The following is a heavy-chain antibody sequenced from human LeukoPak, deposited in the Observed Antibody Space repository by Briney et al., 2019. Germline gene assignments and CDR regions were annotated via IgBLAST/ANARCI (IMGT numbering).Heavy chain of an antibody. V-gene: IGHV1-2*06. D-gene: IGHD4-23*01. CDR2: INPNSGGT. CDR1: GYTFTGYY. CDR3: ARRGYGNSYYLDY. Sequence: ASVKVSCKASGYTFTGYYMHWVRQAPGQGLEWMGRINPNSGGTNYAQKFQGRVTMTRDTSISTAYMELSRLRSDDTAVYYCARRGYGNSYYLDYWGQGTLVTVSS. J-gene: IGHJ4*02.